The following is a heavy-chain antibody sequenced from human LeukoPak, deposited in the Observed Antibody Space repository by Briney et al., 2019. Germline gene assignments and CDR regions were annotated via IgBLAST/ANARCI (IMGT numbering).Heavy chain of an antibody. V-gene: IGHV3-30*18. CDR1: GFTFSSYG. Sequence: GGFLRLSCAASGFTFSSYGMHWVRQAPGKGLEWVAVISYDGSNKYYADSVKGRFTISRDNSKNTLYLQMNSLRAEDTAVYYCAKDPDSSGWYYFDYWGQGTLVTVSS. CDR2: ISYDGSNK. CDR3: AKDPDSSGWYYFDY. D-gene: IGHD6-19*01. J-gene: IGHJ4*02.